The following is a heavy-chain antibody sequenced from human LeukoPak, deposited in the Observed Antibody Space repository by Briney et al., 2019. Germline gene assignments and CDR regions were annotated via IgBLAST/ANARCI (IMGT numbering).Heavy chain of an antibody. J-gene: IGHJ4*02. D-gene: IGHD5-18*01. Sequence: SETLSLTCAVSGGSISSNNWWIWVRQSPEKGLEWIGEIYHDGSTNYNPSLKRRVTISMDKSKNQLSLKLNFVTAADTAVYYCARDWGGYTYSHDYWGQGTRVTVSS. CDR3: ARDWGGYTYSHDY. CDR2: IYHDGST. CDR1: GGSISSNNW. V-gene: IGHV4-4*02.